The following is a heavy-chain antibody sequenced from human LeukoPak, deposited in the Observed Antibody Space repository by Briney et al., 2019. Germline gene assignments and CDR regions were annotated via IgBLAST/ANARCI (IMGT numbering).Heavy chain of an antibody. CDR2: INPSGGST. V-gene: IGHV1-46*01. D-gene: IGHD2-15*01. CDR3: ARARAGSCSGSSCPDDAFDI. Sequence: GASVKVSCKASGYTFTGYYMHWVRQAPGQGLEWMGIINPSGGSTVYAQKFQGRVTMTRDMSTNTVYMDLSSLRSEDTAVYYCARARAGSCSGSSCPDDAFDIWGQGTMVTVSS. CDR1: GYTFTGYY. J-gene: IGHJ3*02.